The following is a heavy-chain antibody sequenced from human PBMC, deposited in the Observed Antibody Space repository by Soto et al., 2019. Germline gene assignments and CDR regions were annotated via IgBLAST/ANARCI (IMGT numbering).Heavy chain of an antibody. V-gene: IGHV3-23*01. CDR1: GCSFSNYD. Sequence: EVSLRRSFAASGCSFSNYDMAWVRQAPGKGLEWVSGISEGGDITYPAESVKGRFTISRDNLNKRLFLQMNVLRVEDTALYSCAKTMSRGDYARELSYGLEVWGQETTVIVSS. J-gene: IGHJ6*01. D-gene: IGHD3-10*01. CDR3: AKTMSRGDYARELSYGLEV. CDR2: ISEGGDIT.